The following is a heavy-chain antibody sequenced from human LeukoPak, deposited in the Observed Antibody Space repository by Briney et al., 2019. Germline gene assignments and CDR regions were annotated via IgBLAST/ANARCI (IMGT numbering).Heavy chain of an antibody. J-gene: IGHJ3*02. D-gene: IGHD3-16*01. CDR1: GFTFSSYS. CDR3: ARGGFGSAHPFDI. CDR2: ISSSSSYI. V-gene: IGHV3-21*01. Sequence: GGSLRLSCAASGFTFSSYSMNWVRQAPGKGLEWVSSISSSSSYIYYADSVKGRFTISRDNAKNSLYLQMNSLRAEDTAVYYCARGGFGSAHPFDIWGQGTMVTVSS.